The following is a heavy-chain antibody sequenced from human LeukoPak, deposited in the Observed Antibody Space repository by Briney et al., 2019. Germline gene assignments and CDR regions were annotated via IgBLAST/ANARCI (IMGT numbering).Heavy chain of an antibody. CDR2: ISYDGSNK. D-gene: IGHD6-13*01. V-gene: IGHV3-30*03. CDR3: ARAGSSSYYYFDC. CDR1: GFTFSSYG. J-gene: IGHJ4*02. Sequence: PGGSLRLSCAASGFTFSSYGMPWVRQAPGKGLEWVAVISYDGSNKYYADSVKGRFTISRDNSKNTLYLQMNSLRAEDTAVFFCARAGSSSYYYFDCWGQGSLVTVSS.